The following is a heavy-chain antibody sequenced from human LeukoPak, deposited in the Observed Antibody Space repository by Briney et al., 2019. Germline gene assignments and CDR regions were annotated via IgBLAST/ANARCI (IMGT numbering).Heavy chain of an antibody. V-gene: IGHV4-4*07. D-gene: IGHD6-6*01. CDR2: IYTSGST. Sequence: PSETLSLTCTVSGGSISTYYWSWIRQPAGKGLEWIGRIYTSGSTNYNPSLKSRVTMSVDTSKNQFSLTLNSVTAADTAVYYCAREYSSSSGRVFGCWGQGTLVTVSS. CDR3: AREYSSSSGRVFGC. J-gene: IGHJ4*02. CDR1: GGSISTYY.